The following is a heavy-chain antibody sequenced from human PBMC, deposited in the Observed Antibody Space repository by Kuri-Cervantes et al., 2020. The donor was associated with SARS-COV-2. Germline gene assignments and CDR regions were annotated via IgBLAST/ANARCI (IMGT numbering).Heavy chain of an antibody. V-gene: IGHV4-39*07. Sequence: SETLSLTCTVSGGSISSSSYYWGWIRQPPGKGLEWIGEINHSGSTNYNPSLKSRVTISVDTSKNQFSLKLSSVTAADTAVYYCARSRGSGSYYHYYGMDVWGQGTTVTVSS. D-gene: IGHD3-10*01. CDR2: INHSGST. J-gene: IGHJ6*02. CDR3: ARSRGSGSYYHYYGMDV. CDR1: GGSISSSSYY.